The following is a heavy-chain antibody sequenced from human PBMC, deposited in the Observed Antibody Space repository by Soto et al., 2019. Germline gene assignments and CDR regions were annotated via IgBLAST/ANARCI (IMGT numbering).Heavy chain of an antibody. V-gene: IGHV4-31*03. D-gene: IGHD3-10*01. J-gene: IGHJ4*02. Sequence: QVQLQESGPGLVKPSQTLSLTCTVSGGSISSGVYYWRWIRKHPGKGLEWIGYIYYSGSTYYNPSLKSRVTISVDTSKNQFSLKLSSVTAADTAVYYCARDRGYGSDYWGQGTLVTVSS. CDR1: GGSISSGVYY. CDR2: IYYSGST. CDR3: ARDRGYGSDY.